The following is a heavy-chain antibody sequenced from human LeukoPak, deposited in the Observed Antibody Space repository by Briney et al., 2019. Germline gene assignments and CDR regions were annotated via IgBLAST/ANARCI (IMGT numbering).Heavy chain of an antibody. D-gene: IGHD3-3*01. V-gene: IGHV3-48*01. J-gene: IGHJ6*03. Sequence: GGSLRLSCAASGFTVSSNYMSWVRQAPGKGLEWVSYISSSSSTIYYADSVKGRFTISRDNDKNSLYLQMNSLRAEDTAVYYCAREGYDFWGVYMDVWGKGTTVTVSS. CDR1: GFTVSSNY. CDR3: AREGYDFWGVYMDV. CDR2: ISSSSSTI.